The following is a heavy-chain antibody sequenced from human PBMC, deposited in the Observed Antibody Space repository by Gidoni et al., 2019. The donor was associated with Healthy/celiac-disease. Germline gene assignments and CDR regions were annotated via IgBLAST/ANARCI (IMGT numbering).Heavy chain of an antibody. CDR3: ARRYGDYWYFDL. CDR1: GYSISSGYY. D-gene: IGHD4-17*01. J-gene: IGHJ2*01. V-gene: IGHV4-38-2*01. Sequence: QVQLQESGPGLVKPSETLSLTCAVSGYSISSGYYWGWIRQPPGKGLEWIGSIYHSGSTYYNPSLKSRVTISVDTSKNQFSLKLSSVTAADTAVYYCARRYGDYWYFDLWGRGTLVTVSS. CDR2: IYHSGST.